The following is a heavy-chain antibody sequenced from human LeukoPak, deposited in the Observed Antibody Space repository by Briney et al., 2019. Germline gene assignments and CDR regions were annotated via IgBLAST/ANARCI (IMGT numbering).Heavy chain of an antibody. CDR2: IRYDGSNK. D-gene: IGHD4-11*01. CDR1: GFTFSSYG. CDR3: AKDGRTTATY. Sequence: QPGGSLRLSCAASGFTFSSYGMPWVRQAPGKGLEWVAFIRYDGSNKYYVDSVKGRFTISRDNSKNTLYLQMNSLRPEDTAVYYCAKDGRTTATYWGQGTLVTVSS. J-gene: IGHJ4*02. V-gene: IGHV3-30*02.